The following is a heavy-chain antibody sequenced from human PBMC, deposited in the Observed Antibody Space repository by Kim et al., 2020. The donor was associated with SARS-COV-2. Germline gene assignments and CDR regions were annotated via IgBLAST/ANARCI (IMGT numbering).Heavy chain of an antibody. CDR2: IYYSGSP. D-gene: IGHD2-2*01. CDR3: ARDIRGALRGIVVVAAATFDP. J-gene: IGHJ5*02. V-gene: IGHV4-39*02. Sequence: SETLSLTCTVSGGSISSSSYYWGWIRQPPGKGLEWIGSIYYSGSPYYNPSFKSRVTISVDTSKNQFSLKLSSVTAADTAVYYCARDIRGALRGIVVVAAATFDPWGQGTLVTVSS. CDR1: GGSISSSSYY.